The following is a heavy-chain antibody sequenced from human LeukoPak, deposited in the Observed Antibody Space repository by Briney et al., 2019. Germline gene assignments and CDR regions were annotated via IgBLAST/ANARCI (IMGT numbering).Heavy chain of an antibody. J-gene: IGHJ4*02. D-gene: IGHD5-18*01. V-gene: IGHV4-61*08. Sequence: SETLSLTCTVSGGSISSGGYYWSWIRQHPGKGLEWIGYIYYSGSTNYNPSLKSRVTISVDTSKNQFSLKLSSVTAADTAVYYCARGGQGYSYSFDYWGQGTLVTVSS. CDR2: IYYSGST. CDR3: ARGGQGYSYSFDY. CDR1: GGSISSGGYY.